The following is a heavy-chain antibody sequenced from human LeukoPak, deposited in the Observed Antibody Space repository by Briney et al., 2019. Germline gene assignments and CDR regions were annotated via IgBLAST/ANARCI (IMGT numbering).Heavy chain of an antibody. J-gene: IGHJ6*03. Sequence: ASVKVSCKASGYTFTSYDINWVRQATGQGLEWMGWMNPNSGNTGYAQKFQGRVTMTRNTSISTAYMELSSLRSEDTAVYYCARGADIVVVPAAYYYYYMDVWGKGTTVTVSS. V-gene: IGHV1-8*01. D-gene: IGHD2-2*01. CDR3: ARGADIVVVPAAYYYYYMDV. CDR1: GYTFTSYD. CDR2: MNPNSGNT.